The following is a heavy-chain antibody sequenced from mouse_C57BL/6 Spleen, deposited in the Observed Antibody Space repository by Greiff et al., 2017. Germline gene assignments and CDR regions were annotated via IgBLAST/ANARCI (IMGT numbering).Heavy chain of an antibody. D-gene: IGHD2-4*01. J-gene: IGHJ1*03. Sequence: EVKLQESGAELVRPGASVKLSCTASGFNIKDDYMHWVKQRPEQGLEWIGWIDPENGDTEYASKFQGKATITADTSSNTAYLQLSSLTSEDTAVYYCTKGIYYDYGDWYFDVWGTGTTVTVSS. V-gene: IGHV14-4*01. CDR1: GFNIKDDY. CDR2: IDPENGDT. CDR3: TKGIYYDYGDWYFDV.